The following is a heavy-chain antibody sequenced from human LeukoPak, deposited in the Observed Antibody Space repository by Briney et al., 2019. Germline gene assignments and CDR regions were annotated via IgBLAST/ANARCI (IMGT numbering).Heavy chain of an antibody. CDR1: GFTFSSYA. V-gene: IGHV3-23*01. D-gene: IGHD3-3*01. Sequence: GGSLRLSCAASGFTFSSYAMSWVRQAPGKGLEWVSAISGSGGSIYYADSVKGRFTISRDNSKNTLYLQMNSLSAEDTAVYYCAKATIFGVVRFDYWGQGTLVTVSS. CDR3: AKATIFGVVRFDY. J-gene: IGHJ4*02. CDR2: ISGSGGSI.